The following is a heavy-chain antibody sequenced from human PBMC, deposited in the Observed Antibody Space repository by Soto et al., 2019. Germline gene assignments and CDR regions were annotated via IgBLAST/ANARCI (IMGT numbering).Heavy chain of an antibody. J-gene: IGHJ4*02. Sequence: PSETLSLTVTVSCGPVIGFYWIWILQPPGKPLDWIGNIYYSGNIYSSENTNYNPSLKSRVSMSVDTSKNQFSLKLSSVTAADTAVYYCAKINYYDSSPSLAYWGQGTLVTVSS. CDR1: CGPVIGFY. CDR2: IYYSGNIYSSENT. D-gene: IGHD3-22*01. CDR3: AKINYYDSSPSLAY. V-gene: IGHV4-59*02.